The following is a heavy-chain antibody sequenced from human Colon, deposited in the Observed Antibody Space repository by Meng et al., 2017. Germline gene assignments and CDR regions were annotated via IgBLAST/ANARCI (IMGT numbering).Heavy chain of an antibody. CDR1: GYTFINYA. D-gene: IGHD3-22*01. V-gene: IGHV7-4-1*02. Sequence: QVPQVQSGYELKKPGASVKVSCKASGYTFINYAINWVRQAPGQGLEWMGWINTHTGNPTYGQGFTGRFVLSSDTSVSTANLQISSLKAEDTAVYYCARGGPYPDSSGFHWYFDLWGRGTLVTVSS. J-gene: IGHJ2*01. CDR3: ARGGPYPDSSGFHWYFDL. CDR2: INTHTGNP.